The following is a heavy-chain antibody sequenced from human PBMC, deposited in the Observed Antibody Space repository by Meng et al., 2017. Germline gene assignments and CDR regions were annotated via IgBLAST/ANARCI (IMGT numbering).Heavy chain of an antibody. CDR2: IYYSGST. V-gene: IGHV4-39*07. D-gene: IGHD2-15*01. J-gene: IGHJ5*02. CDR1: GGSISSSSYY. CDR3: ARGRVVNWFDP. Sequence: QLQLQEWGPGLVKPSETLSLTCTVSGGSISSSSYYWGWIRQPPGKGLEWIGSIYYSGSTYYNPSLKSRVTISVDTSKNQFSLKLSSVTAADTAVYYCARGRVVNWFDPWGQGTLVTVSS.